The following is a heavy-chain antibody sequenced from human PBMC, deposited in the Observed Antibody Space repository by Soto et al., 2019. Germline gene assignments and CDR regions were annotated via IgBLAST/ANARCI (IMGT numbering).Heavy chain of an antibody. J-gene: IGHJ3*02. Sequence: QVQLVESGGGVVQPGRSLRLSCAASGFTFSTYAMHWVRQAPGKGLDWVAVISYDGSNKYYADYVKGRFTISRDNSKNTPYLQMNSLRAEDTTVYYCGRGGPYYYDSSDWGAFHIWGQGTMVTVSS. CDR1: GFTFSTYA. V-gene: IGHV3-30-3*01. CDR3: GRGGPYYYDSSDWGAFHI. D-gene: IGHD3-22*01. CDR2: ISYDGSNK.